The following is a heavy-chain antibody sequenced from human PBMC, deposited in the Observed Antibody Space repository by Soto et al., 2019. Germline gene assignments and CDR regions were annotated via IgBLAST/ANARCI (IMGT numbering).Heavy chain of an antibody. CDR1: GFTFTTYW. V-gene: IGHV3-7*03. Sequence: GGSLRLSCVASGFTFTTYWMSWVRQAPGKGLEWVANIGQDGGAQYYVDSVKGRFTISRDNAKNSVYLQMDSLRVEDTDVYYCVRGGHGSGSYLGSSWGQGILVTVSS. CDR2: IGQDGGAQ. CDR3: VRGGHGSGSYLGSS. D-gene: IGHD3-10*01. J-gene: IGHJ5*02.